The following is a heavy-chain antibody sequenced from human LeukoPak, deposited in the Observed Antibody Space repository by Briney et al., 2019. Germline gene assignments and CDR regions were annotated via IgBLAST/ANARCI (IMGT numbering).Heavy chain of an antibody. CDR3: ATAPGIAAAGTPYFDY. Sequence: ASVKVSCKVSGYTLTELSIHWVRQAPGKGLEWMGGFDPEDGESIYAQKFQGRVTMTEDTSTDTAYMEVSSLRSEDTAVYYCATAPGIAAAGTPYFDYWGQGTLVTVSS. V-gene: IGHV1-24*01. CDR1: GYTLTELS. D-gene: IGHD6-13*01. J-gene: IGHJ4*02. CDR2: FDPEDGES.